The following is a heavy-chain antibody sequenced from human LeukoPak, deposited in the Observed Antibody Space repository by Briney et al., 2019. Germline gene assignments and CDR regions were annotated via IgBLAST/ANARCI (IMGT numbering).Heavy chain of an antibody. V-gene: IGHV3-48*03. Sequence: PGGSLRLSCTASGFTFSSYAMSWVRQAPGKGLEWVSYITTSGRTINYADSVKGRFTISRDNAKNSVFLQMSSLRAEDTAIYYCARGSTSWYYFDYWGQGSLVTVSS. CDR2: ITTSGRTI. D-gene: IGHD2-2*01. CDR1: GFTFSSYA. CDR3: ARGSTSWYYFDY. J-gene: IGHJ4*02.